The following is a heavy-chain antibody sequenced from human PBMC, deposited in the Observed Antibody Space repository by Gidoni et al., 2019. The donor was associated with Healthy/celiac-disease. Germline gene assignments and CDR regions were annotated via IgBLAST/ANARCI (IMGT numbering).Heavy chain of an antibody. CDR2: IIPILGIA. CDR3: ARVRRLSYYYYYIDV. V-gene: IGHV1-69*04. Sequence: QVQLVQSGAEVKKPGSAVKVSCKASGGSFSSYAISWVRQAPGQGLEWRGRIIPILGIANYAQKFQGRVTITADKSTSTAYMELSILRSEDTAVYYCARVRRLSYYYYYIDVWGKGTTVTVSS. CDR1: GGSFSSYA. D-gene: IGHD3-16*01. J-gene: IGHJ6*03.